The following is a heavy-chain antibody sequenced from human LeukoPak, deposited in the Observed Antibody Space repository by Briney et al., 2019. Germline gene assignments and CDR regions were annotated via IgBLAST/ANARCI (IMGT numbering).Heavy chain of an antibody. CDR3: ARGNNYYGSGSYYRH. CDR1: GGSISSYY. Sequence: SETLSLTCTVSGGSISSYYWSWIRQPPGKGLEWIGYIYYSGSTNYNPSLKSRVTISVDTSKNQFSLKLSSVTAADTAVYYCARGNNYYGSGSYYRHWGQGTLVTVSS. CDR2: IYYSGST. D-gene: IGHD3-10*01. J-gene: IGHJ4*02. V-gene: IGHV4-59*12.